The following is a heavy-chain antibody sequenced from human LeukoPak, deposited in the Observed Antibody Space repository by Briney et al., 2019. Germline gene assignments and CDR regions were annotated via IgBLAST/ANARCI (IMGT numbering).Heavy chain of an antibody. Sequence: GGSLRLSCAASGFTFSSYGMSWVRQAPGKGLEWVAVISYDGSNKYYADSVKGRFTISRDNSKNTLYLQMNSLRAEDTAVYYCAKDFGVYYDRYNFDYWGQGTLVTVSS. V-gene: IGHV3-30*18. D-gene: IGHD3-22*01. CDR2: ISYDGSNK. J-gene: IGHJ4*02. CDR3: AKDFGVYYDRYNFDY. CDR1: GFTFSSYG.